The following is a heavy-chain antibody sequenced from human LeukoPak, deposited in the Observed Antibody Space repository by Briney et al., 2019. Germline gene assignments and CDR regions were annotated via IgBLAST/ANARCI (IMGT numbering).Heavy chain of an antibody. J-gene: IGHJ4*02. CDR2: ISSSGSSI. CDR1: GFTFSDYY. CDR3: ARVTYYYDSSGYYPVFDY. V-gene: IGHV3-11*01. D-gene: IGHD3-22*01. Sequence: GGSLRLSCAASGFTFSDYYGSWIRQAPGKGLGWGSYISSSGSSIYYADSVKGRFTISRENAKNSLYLQMNSLRAKDTAVYYCARVTYYYDSSGYYPVFDYWGQGTLVTVSS.